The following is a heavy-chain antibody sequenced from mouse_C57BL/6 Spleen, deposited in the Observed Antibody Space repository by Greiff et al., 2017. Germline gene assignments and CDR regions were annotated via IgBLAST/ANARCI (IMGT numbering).Heavy chain of an antibody. CDR1: GYTFTSYT. V-gene: IGHV1-4*01. Sequence: VQLQQSGAELARPGASVKMSCKASGYTFTSYTMHWVKQRPGQGLEWIGYINPSSGYTKYNQKFKDKATLTADKSSSTAYMQLSSLTSEDSAVYYGARQPLEGYYYGSSPHLGYWGQGTTLTVAS. J-gene: IGHJ2*01. CDR3: ARQPLEGYYYGSSPHLGY. CDR2: INPSSGYT. D-gene: IGHD1-1*01.